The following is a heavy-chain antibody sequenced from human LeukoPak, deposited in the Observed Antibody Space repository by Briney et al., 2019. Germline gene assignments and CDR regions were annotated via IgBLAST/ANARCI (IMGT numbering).Heavy chain of an antibody. V-gene: IGHV3-23*01. CDR1: GFTFSSYA. D-gene: IGHD6-25*01. J-gene: IGHJ5*02. Sequence: PGGSLRLSCAASGFTFSSYAMSWVRQAPGKGLEWVSAISGSGGSTYYAGSVKGRFTISRDNSKNTLYLQMNSLRAEDTAVYYCAKLKSSGRYNWFDPWGQGTLVTVSS. CDR3: AKLKSSGRYNWFDP. CDR2: ISGSGGST.